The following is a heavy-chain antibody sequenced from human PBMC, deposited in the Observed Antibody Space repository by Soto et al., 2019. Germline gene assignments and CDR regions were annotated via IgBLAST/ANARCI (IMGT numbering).Heavy chain of an antibody. CDR3: ARRERYYGSPGWFDP. D-gene: IGHD3-10*01. J-gene: IGHJ5*02. Sequence: LQLQESGPGLVKPSETLSLTCSVSGGSISSFTYYWGWIRQPPGKGLEWIGTVYYNENTYYNPSLKSRVTITVDTAKNQFSLNLRSVTAADTAMYFCARRERYYGSPGWFDPWGPGTLVTVSS. CDR2: VYYNENT. V-gene: IGHV4-39*01. CDR1: GGSISSFTYY.